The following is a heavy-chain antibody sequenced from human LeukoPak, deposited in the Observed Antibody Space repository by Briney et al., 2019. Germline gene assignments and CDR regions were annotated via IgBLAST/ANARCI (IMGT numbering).Heavy chain of an antibody. Sequence: PGGSLRLSCAASGFTFSSYGMHWVRQAPGKGLEWVAVLWYDGSNKYYADSVKGRFTISRDNSKNTLYLQMNSLRAEDTAVYYCAKDPVYYDSSGYYNPHGAFDIWGQGTMVTVSS. CDR2: LWYDGSNK. V-gene: IGHV3-33*06. CDR1: GFTFSSYG. CDR3: AKDPVYYDSSGYYNPHGAFDI. J-gene: IGHJ3*02. D-gene: IGHD3-22*01.